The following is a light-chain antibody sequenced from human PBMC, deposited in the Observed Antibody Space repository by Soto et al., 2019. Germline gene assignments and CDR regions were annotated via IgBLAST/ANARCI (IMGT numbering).Light chain of an antibody. CDR2: EVT. V-gene: IGLV2-14*01. Sequence: QSALTQPASVSGSPGQSITISCTGTSSDVGGFDYVSWYQHLPGKAPKLIIYEVTNRPSGVSHRFSGSKSAYTASLTISGLQAEDEADYYCSSFATTSTYVLGTGTKLTVL. CDR3: SSFATTSTYV. J-gene: IGLJ1*01. CDR1: SSDVGGFDY.